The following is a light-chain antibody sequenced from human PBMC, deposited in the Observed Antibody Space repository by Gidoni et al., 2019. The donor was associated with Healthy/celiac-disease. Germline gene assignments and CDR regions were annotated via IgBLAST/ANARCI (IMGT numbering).Light chain of an antibody. CDR1: PSVSSN. V-gene: IGKV3-15*01. CDR2: GAS. CDR3: QQYNNWPPWT. J-gene: IGKJ1*01. Sequence: EIVMTQSPATLSVSPGERATLSCRASPSVSSNLAWYQPKPGQAPRLLIYGASTRATGIPARFSGSGSGTEFTLTISSLQSEDFAVYYCQQYNNWPPWTFGQGTKVEIK.